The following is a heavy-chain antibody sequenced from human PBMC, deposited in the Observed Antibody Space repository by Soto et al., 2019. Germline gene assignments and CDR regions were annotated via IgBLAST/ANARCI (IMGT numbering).Heavy chain of an antibody. CDR1: GGSISSDY. D-gene: IGHD6-6*01. CDR2: IYYSGST. Sequence: SETLSLTCTVSGGSISSDYWSWIRQPPGKGLEWIGYIYYSGSTNYNPSLKSRVTISVDTSKNQFSLKLSSVTAADTAVYYCAREGSSSFYGMDVWGQGTTVTVSS. V-gene: IGHV4-59*01. J-gene: IGHJ6*02. CDR3: AREGSSSFYGMDV.